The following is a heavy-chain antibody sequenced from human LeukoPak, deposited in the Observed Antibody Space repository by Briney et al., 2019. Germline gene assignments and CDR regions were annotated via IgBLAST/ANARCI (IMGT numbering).Heavy chain of an antibody. Sequence: QSGGSLRLSCAASGFTFSSYAMSWVRQAPGKGLEWVSAISGSGGSTYYADSVKGRFTISRDNSKNTLYLQMNSLRAEDTAVYYCAKARHKFDSYDSFDYWGRGTLVTVSS. CDR3: AKARHKFDSYDSFDY. CDR2: ISGSGGST. J-gene: IGHJ4*02. D-gene: IGHD3-22*01. V-gene: IGHV3-23*01. CDR1: GFTFSSYA.